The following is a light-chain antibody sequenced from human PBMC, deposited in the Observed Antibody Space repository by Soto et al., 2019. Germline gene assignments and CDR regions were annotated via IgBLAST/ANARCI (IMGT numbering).Light chain of an antibody. CDR2: GDN. J-gene: IGLJ2*01. Sequence: QSVLTQPPSVSGAPGQRVTISCTGSSSNIGAGYDVHWYQQLPGTAPKLLIYGDNNRPSGVPDRFSGSKSGTSASLAITGIQAEAAADYYCQSYDSSVSAVVFGGGTKLTVL. V-gene: IGLV1-40*01. CDR1: SSNIGAGYD. CDR3: QSYDSSVSAVV.